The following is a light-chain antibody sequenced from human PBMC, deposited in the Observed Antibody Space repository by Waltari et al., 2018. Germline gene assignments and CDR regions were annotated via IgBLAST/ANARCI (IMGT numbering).Light chain of an antibody. V-gene: IGLV1-44*01. CDR3: VVWDNNLDGYV. J-gene: IGLJ1*01. CDR2: KND. CDR1: SSNIGSNT. Sequence: QSVVTQPLSASGTPGQRVTISCSGSSSNIGSNTVNWYLQVPGTAPKLLIYKNDQRPSGVPDRFSGSKSGTSASLAIGGLRSEDEADYFCVVWDNNLDGYVFGTVTKVTVL.